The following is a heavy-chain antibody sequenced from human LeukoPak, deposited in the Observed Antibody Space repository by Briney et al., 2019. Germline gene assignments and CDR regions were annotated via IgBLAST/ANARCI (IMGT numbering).Heavy chain of an antibody. CDR1: GYSISSGYY. D-gene: IGHD1-26*01. V-gene: IGHV4-38-2*02. Sequence: SETLSLTCTVSGYSISSGYYWGWIRQPPGKGLEWIGSFYDSGNTYYNPSLKSRVTISVDTSKNPISLKVRSVTAADTAVYFCARGKSRGSHIDYWGQGTLVTVSS. CDR2: FYDSGNT. J-gene: IGHJ4*02. CDR3: ARGKSRGSHIDY.